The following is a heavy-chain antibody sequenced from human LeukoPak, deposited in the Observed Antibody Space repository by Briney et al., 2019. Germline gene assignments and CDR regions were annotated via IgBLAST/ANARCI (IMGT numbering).Heavy chain of an antibody. J-gene: IGHJ4*02. CDR2: INHSGST. Sequence: SETLSLTCAVYGGSFSGYYWSWIRQPPGKGLEWIGEINHSGSTNYNPSLKSRVTISVDTPKNQFSLKLSSVTAADTAVYYCARGSIAARPYDYWGQGTLVTVSS. V-gene: IGHV4-34*01. D-gene: IGHD6-6*01. CDR1: GGSFSGYY. CDR3: ARGSIAARPYDY.